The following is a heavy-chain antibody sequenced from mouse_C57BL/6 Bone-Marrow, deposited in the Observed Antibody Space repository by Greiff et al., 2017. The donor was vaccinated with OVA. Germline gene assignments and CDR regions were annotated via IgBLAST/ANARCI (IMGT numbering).Heavy chain of an antibody. CDR2: IYPGGGYT. D-gene: IGHD1-1*01. V-gene: IGHV1-63*01. CDR3: ARFSDYYGSDYAMDY. J-gene: IGHJ4*01. CDR1: GYTFTNYW. Sequence: QVQLQQSGAELVRPGTSVKMSCKASGYTFTNYWIGWAKQRPGHGLEWIGDIYPGGGYTNYNEKFKGKATLTADKSSSTAYMQFSSLTSEDSAIYYCARFSDYYGSDYAMDYWGQGTSVTVSS.